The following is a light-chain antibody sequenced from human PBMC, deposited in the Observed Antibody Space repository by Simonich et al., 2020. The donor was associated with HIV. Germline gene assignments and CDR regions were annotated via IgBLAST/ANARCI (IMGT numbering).Light chain of an antibody. V-gene: IGKV4-1*01. Sequence: DIVMTQSPDSLSVSLGERATINCKSSQSFLNSSNNKNYLAWYQQKPGQPPKLLIYWASTRESGVPDRFSGSGAGTDFTLTISSLQAEDVAVYYCQQYYSSPFTFGPGTKVDIK. J-gene: IGKJ3*01. CDR3: QQYYSSPFT. CDR2: WAS. CDR1: QSFLNSSNNKNY.